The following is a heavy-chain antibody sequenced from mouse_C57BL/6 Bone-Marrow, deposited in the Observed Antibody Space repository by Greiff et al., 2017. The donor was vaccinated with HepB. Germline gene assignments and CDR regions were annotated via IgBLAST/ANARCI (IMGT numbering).Heavy chain of an antibody. J-gene: IGHJ1*03. CDR1: GYTFTDYY. CDR2: INPYNGGT. CDR3: ARGYYDYEGDWYFDV. V-gene: IGHV1-19*01. Sequence: EVQLQQSGPVLVKPGATVKMSCKASGYTFTDYYMNWVKQSHGKSLEWIGVINPYNGGTSYNQKFKGKATLTVDKSSSTAYMELSSLTSEDSAVYYCARGYYDYEGDWYFDVWGTGTTVTVSS. D-gene: IGHD2-4*01.